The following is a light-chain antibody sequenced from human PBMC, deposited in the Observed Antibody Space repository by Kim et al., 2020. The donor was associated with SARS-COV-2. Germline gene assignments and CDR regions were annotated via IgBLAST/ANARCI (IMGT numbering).Light chain of an antibody. CDR1: QAVSNTY. CDR3: QQYDSSPLT. Sequence: SPGEGATLSCRASQAVSNTYLAWYQQRLGQAPRLLIYGASTRAAGIPDKFSASGSGTDFTLTISGLEPEDVAVYYCQQYDSSPLTFGGGTKVDIK. J-gene: IGKJ4*01. CDR2: GAS. V-gene: IGKV3-20*01.